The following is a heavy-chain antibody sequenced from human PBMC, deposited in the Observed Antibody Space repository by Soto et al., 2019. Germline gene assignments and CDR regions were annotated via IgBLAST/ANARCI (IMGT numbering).Heavy chain of an antibody. CDR3: ARGYRQSGYSSSWVFDY. D-gene: IGHD6-13*01. V-gene: IGHV4-31*03. CDR2: MYYSGST. Sequence: QVQLRESGPGLVKPSQTLSLTCTVSGGSINSGGYYWNWIRQHPGKGLEWIGYMYYSGSTYYNPSLRSRVIISADTSESHFSRKLSSVTAADTAVYFCARGYRQSGYSSSWVFDYWGQGTLVNVSS. J-gene: IGHJ4*02. CDR1: GGSINSGGYY.